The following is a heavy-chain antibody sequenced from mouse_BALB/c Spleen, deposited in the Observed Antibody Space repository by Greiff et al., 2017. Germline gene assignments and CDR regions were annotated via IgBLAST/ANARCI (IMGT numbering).Heavy chain of an antibody. V-gene: IGHV2-9*02. CDR2: IWAGGST. D-gene: IGHD2-4*01. Sequence: VKLVESGPGLVAPSQSLSITCTVSGFSLTSYGVHWVRQPPGKGLEWLGVIWAGGSTNYNSALMSRLSISKDNSKSQVFLKMNRLQTDDTAMYYCARDTTMIHYYAMDYWGQGTSVTVSS. CDR3: ARDTTMIHYYAMDY. J-gene: IGHJ4*01. CDR1: GFSLTSYG.